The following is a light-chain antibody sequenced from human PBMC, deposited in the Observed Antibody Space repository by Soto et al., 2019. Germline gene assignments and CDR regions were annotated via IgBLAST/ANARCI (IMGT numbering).Light chain of an antibody. CDR1: QSIANR. J-gene: IGKJ4*01. Sequence: EIVMTQSPATLSVSPGERATLSCRASQSIANRLAWYQQKPGQAPRLLIYGASTRATGVPARFIGSGAGTEFTLTISSLKSEDFSVYYWQQYNNWLAITFRGGTKGDIK. CDR2: GAS. V-gene: IGKV3-15*01. CDR3: QQYNNWLAIT.